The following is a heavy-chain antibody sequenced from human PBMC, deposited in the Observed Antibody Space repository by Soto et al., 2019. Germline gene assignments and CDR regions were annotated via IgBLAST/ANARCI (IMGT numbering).Heavy chain of an antibody. CDR1: GFTFSSYG. D-gene: IGHD6-19*01. V-gene: IGHV3-33*01. CDR3: ARDCAGYSSGWYQRGGFDY. J-gene: IGHJ4*02. Sequence: QVQLVESGGGVVQPGRSLRLSCAASGFTFSSYGMHWVRQAPGKGLEWVAVIWYDGSKKYYADSVKGRFTISRDNSKNTLDLQMNSLRAEDTGVYYCARDCAGYSSGWYQRGGFDYWGQGTLVTVSS. CDR2: IWYDGSKK.